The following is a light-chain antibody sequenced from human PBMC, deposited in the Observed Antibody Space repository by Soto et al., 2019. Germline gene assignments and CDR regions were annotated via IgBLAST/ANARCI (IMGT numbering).Light chain of an antibody. Sequence: QSVLTQPASVSGSPGQSITISCTGTRSDFGGYNYVSWYQQHPGKAPKLMIYDVSNRPSGVSNRFSGSKSGNTASLTISGLQAEDEADYYCSSYTSSSTPYVFGTGTKVTVL. J-gene: IGLJ1*01. CDR1: RSDFGGYNY. CDR2: DVS. CDR3: SSYTSSSTPYV. V-gene: IGLV2-14*01.